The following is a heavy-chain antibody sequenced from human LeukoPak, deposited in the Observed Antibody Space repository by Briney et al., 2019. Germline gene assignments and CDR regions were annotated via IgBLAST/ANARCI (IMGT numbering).Heavy chain of an antibody. Sequence: SETLSLTCTVSGGSISSYYWSWIRQPPGKGLEWIGYIYYSGSTNYNPSLKSRVTISVDTSKNQFSLKLSSVTAADTAVYYCARHTIFGVVIYNWFDPWGQGTLLTVSS. CDR2: IYYSGST. CDR3: ARHTIFGVVIYNWFDP. D-gene: IGHD3-3*01. CDR1: GGSISSYY. J-gene: IGHJ5*02. V-gene: IGHV4-59*01.